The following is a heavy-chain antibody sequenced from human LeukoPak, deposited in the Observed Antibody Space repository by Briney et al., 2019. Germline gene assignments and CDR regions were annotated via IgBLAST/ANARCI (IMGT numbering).Heavy chain of an antibody. V-gene: IGHV4-39*01. CDR1: GVSISSGSYY. CDR2: LYYSGST. CDR3: ARGRIGYYYDSSGYRNWFDL. J-gene: IGHJ5*02. Sequence: SETLSLTCTVSGVSISSGSYYWGWIRQPPGKGLEWTGSLYYSGSTYYNPSRHSLVSISVDRAKNQVFLKLSAVTAADTAVYCCARGRIGYYYDSSGYRNWFDLWGQGTLVSVSS. D-gene: IGHD3-22*01.